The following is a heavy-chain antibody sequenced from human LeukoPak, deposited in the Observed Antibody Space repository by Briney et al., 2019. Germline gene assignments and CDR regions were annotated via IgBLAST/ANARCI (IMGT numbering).Heavy chain of an antibody. CDR1: GGTFSSYA. CDR3: ARDPSPWYSSTRDAFDI. Sequence: GASVKVSCKASGGTFSSYAISWVRQAPGQGLEWMGGIIPIFGTANYAQKFQGRVTITTDESTSTAYMELSSLRSEDTAVYYCARDPSPWYSSTRDAFDIWGQGTMVTVSS. J-gene: IGHJ3*02. CDR2: IIPIFGTA. V-gene: IGHV1-69*05. D-gene: IGHD6-13*01.